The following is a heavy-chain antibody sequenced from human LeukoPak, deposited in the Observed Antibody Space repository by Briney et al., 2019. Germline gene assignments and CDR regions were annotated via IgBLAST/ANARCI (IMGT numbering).Heavy chain of an antibody. CDR2: IRYDGSNK. J-gene: IGHJ4*02. CDR1: GLTFSSYG. CDR3: ATPKGGSGSHRAPLEY. Sequence: GGSLRLSCAASGLTFSSYGMHWVRQAPGKGLEWVAFIRYDGSNKYYADSVKGRFTISRDNSKNTLYLQMNSLRAEDTAVYYCATPKGGSGSHRAPLEYWGQGTLVTVST. V-gene: IGHV3-30*02. D-gene: IGHD3-10*01.